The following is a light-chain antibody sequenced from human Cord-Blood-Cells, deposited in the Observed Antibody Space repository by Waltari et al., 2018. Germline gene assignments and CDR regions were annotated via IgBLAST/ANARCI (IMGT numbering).Light chain of an antibody. CDR3: NSRDSSGNHLV. J-gene: IGLJ3*02. V-gene: IGLV3-19*01. CDR1: SLRSYY. Sequence: SSELTQDPAVSVALGQTVRITCQGDSLRSYYASWYQQKPGQAPGLVISGKNNRPSGIPDRFSGSSSGNTASLTITGAQAEDEADYYCNSRDSSGNHLVFGGGTKLTVL. CDR2: GKN.